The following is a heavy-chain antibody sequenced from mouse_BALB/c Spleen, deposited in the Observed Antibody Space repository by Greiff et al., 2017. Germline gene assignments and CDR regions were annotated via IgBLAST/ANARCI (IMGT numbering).Heavy chain of an antibody. J-gene: IGHJ3*01. CDR2: ISYDGSN. V-gene: IGHV3-6*02. CDR1: GYSITSGYY. Sequence: EVKLQESGPGLVKPSQSLSLTCSVTGYSITSGYYWNWIRQFPGNKLEWMGYISYDGSNNYNPSLKNRISITRDTSKNQFFLKLNSVTTEDTATYYCAREGGLLRGWGQGALVTVSA. D-gene: IGHD1-1*01. CDR3: AREGGLLRG.